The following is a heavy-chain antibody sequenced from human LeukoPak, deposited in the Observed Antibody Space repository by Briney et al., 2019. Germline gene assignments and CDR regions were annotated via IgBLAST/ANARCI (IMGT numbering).Heavy chain of an antibody. J-gene: IGHJ6*02. CDR2: IKQDGSEK. CDR1: GFTFSNYW. V-gene: IGHV3-7*01. Sequence: GSLRLSCAASGFTFSNYWMSWVRQAPGKGLEWVANIKQDGSEKYYVGSVKGRFTISRDNAKNSMYLQMNSLRVEDTAVYYCARVRKVGTSHYRYGMDVWGQGTTVTVSS. D-gene: IGHD2-2*01. CDR3: ARVRKVGTSHYRYGMDV.